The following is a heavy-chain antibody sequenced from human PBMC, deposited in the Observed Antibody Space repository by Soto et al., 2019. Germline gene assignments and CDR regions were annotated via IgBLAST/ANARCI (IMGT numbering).Heavy chain of an antibody. Sequence: SVKVSCKASGGTFSSYAISWVRQAPGQGLEWMGGIIPIFGTANYAQKFQGRVTITADESTSTAYMELSSLRSEDTAVYYCARDLLGWELRGAFDIWGQGTMVTVSS. CDR1: GGTFSSYA. D-gene: IGHD1-26*01. V-gene: IGHV1-69*13. J-gene: IGHJ3*02. CDR2: IIPIFGTA. CDR3: ARDLLGWELRGAFDI.